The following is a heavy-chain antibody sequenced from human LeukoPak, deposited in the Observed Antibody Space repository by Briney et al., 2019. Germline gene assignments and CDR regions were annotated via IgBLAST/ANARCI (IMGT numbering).Heavy chain of an antibody. CDR2: IYTSVST. CDR3: ARDRGSGRYWMDG. Sequence: SETLSLTCTDPGGSISSYYGSWIRQPAGKGLEWIGRIYTSVSTNYNPDLKSRVTMSVDTSKNQFSLKLSSVTAADTAVYYCARDRGSGRYWMDGWSQGSTVTVSS. J-gene: IGHJ6*02. CDR1: GGSISSYY. D-gene: IGHD6-19*01. V-gene: IGHV4-4*07.